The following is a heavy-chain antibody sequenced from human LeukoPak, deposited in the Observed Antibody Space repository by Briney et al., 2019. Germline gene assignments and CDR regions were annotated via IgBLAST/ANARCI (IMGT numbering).Heavy chain of an antibody. CDR2: IIPILGIA. Sequence: SVKVSCKASGYTFTSYGISWVRQAPGQGLEWMGRIIPILGIANYAQKFQGRVTITADKSTSTAYMELSSLRSEDTAVYYCARGDIVVLPAGIPHNWFDPWGQGTLVTVSS. J-gene: IGHJ5*02. D-gene: IGHD2-2*02. V-gene: IGHV1-69*04. CDR3: ARGDIVVLPAGIPHNWFDP. CDR1: GYTFTSYG.